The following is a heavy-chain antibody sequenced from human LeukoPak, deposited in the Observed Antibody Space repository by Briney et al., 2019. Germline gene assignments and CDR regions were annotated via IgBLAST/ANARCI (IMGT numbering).Heavy chain of an antibody. D-gene: IGHD6-13*01. CDR1: GGSISNSDYY. Sequence: SETLSLTCTVSGGSISNSDYYWGWIRQPPGKGLECIGSIFYSGSTYYNPSLKSRVTISVDTSKNQFSLKLSSVTAADTAVYYCARVAAGEGYPFDYWGQGTLVTVSS. J-gene: IGHJ4*02. CDR2: IFYSGST. V-gene: IGHV4-39*07. CDR3: ARVAAGEGYPFDY.